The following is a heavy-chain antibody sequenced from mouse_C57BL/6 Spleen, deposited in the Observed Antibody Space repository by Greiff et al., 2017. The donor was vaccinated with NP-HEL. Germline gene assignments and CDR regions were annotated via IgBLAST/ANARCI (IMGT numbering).Heavy chain of an antibody. CDR1: GFSFNTYA. J-gene: IGHJ2*01. Sequence: EVQLVESGGGLVQPKGSLKLSCAASGFSFNTYAMNWVRQAPGKGLEWVARIRSKSNNYATYYADSVKDRFTISRDDSESMRYLQMNNLKTEDTAMYYCVRERRVYDYEVAYYFDYWGQGTTLTVSS. CDR2: IRSKSNNYAT. D-gene: IGHD2-4*01. V-gene: IGHV10-1*01. CDR3: VRERRVYDYEVAYYFDY.